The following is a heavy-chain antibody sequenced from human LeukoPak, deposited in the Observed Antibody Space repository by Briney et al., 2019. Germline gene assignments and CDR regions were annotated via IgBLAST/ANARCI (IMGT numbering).Heavy chain of an antibody. CDR1: GGSISSSSYY. V-gene: IGHV4-39*01. CDR2: IYYSGST. D-gene: IGHD3-3*01. J-gene: IGHJ3*02. Sequence: SETLSLTCTVSGGSISSSSYYWGWIRQPPGKGLEWIGSIYYSGSTYYNPSLKSRVTLSVDTSKNQFSLKLSSVTAADTAVYYCARRPTYYDFWSGLGAFDIWGQGTMVTVSS. CDR3: ARRPTYYDFWSGLGAFDI.